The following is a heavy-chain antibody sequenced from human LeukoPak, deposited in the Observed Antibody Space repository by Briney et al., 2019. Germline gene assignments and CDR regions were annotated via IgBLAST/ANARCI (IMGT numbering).Heavy chain of an antibody. Sequence: GGSLRLSCAASGFTFSNYGKNWVRQAPGKGREWVSGITGNGGTTYYADSVKGRFTISRDNSKNTVYLQMNSLRAGDTAVYYCAREGASYGELDYWGQGTLVTVSS. CDR3: AREGASYGELDY. CDR2: ITGNGGTT. D-gene: IGHD1-26*01. V-gene: IGHV3-23*01. CDR1: GFTFSNYG. J-gene: IGHJ4*02.